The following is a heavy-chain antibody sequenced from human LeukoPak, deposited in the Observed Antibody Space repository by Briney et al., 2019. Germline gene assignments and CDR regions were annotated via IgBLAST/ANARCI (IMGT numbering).Heavy chain of an antibody. CDR2: INPDDSEI. CDR1: GYSFTNYW. Sequence: GESLKVSCKGSGYSFTNYWIGWVRQTPGKGLEWMGVINPDDSEIKYSPSLQGQVTISADKSISTAYLQWSSLKASDTAMYYCARQPGDPRKGRGAFDIWGQGTMVTVSS. V-gene: IGHV5-51*01. CDR3: ARQPGDPRKGRGAFDI. D-gene: IGHD7-27*01. J-gene: IGHJ3*02.